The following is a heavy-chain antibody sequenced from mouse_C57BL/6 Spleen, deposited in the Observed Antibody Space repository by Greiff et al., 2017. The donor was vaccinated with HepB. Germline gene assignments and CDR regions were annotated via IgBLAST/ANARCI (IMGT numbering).Heavy chain of an antibody. CDR2: IWRGGST. Sequence: QVQLKESGPGLVQPSQSLSITCTVSGFSLTSYGVHWVRQSPGKGLEWLGVIWRGGSTDYNAAFMSRLSITKDNSKSQVFFKMNSLQADDTAIYYCAINYYGSSYGYFDVWGTGTTVTVSS. CDR3: AINYYGSSYGYFDV. CDR1: GFSLTSYG. D-gene: IGHD1-1*01. V-gene: IGHV2-5*01. J-gene: IGHJ1*03.